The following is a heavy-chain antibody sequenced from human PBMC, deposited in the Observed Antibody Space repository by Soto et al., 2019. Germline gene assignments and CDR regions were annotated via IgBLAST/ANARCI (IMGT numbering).Heavy chain of an antibody. D-gene: IGHD6-19*01. V-gene: IGHV1-69*13. CDR1: GGTFSSYA. Sequence: SVKVSCKASGGTFSSYAISWVRQAPGQGLEWMGGIIPIFGTANYAQKFQGRVTITADESTSTAYMELSSLRSEDTAVYYCAREPYSSGWYWADFQHLGQGTLVTVSS. CDR2: IIPIFGTA. CDR3: AREPYSSGWYWADFQH. J-gene: IGHJ1*01.